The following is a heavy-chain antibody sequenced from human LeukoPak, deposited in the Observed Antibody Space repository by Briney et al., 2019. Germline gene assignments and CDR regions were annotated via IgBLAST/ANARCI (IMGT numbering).Heavy chain of an antibody. D-gene: IGHD3-16*02. V-gene: IGHV4-30-4*01. Sequence: SETLSLTCTVSGGSISCGDYYWSWIRQPPGKGLKWIGYICYSGSTYYNPSLKSRVTISVDTSKNQFSLKLSSVTAADTAVYYCARGPVHYDYVWGSYRHPRIDYWGQGTLVTVSS. CDR1: GGSISCGDYY. J-gene: IGHJ4*02. CDR2: ICYSGST. CDR3: ARGPVHYDYVWGSYRHPRIDY.